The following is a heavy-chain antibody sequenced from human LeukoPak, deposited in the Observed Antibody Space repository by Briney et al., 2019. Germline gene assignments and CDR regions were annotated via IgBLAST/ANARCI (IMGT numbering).Heavy chain of an antibody. D-gene: IGHD1-26*01. CDR1: GFTFSSYE. J-gene: IGHJ4*02. V-gene: IGHV3-48*03. CDR3: ARWGASIVGALDY. CDR2: ISSSGSTI. Sequence: PGGSLRLSCAASGFTFSSYEMNWVRQAPGKGLEWVSYISSSGSTIYYADSVKGRFAISRDNAKNSLYLQMNSLRAEDTAVYYRARWGASIVGALDYWGQGTLVTVSS.